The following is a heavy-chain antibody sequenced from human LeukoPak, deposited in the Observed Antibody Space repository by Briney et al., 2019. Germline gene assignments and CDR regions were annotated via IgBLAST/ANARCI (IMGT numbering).Heavy chain of an antibody. J-gene: IGHJ3*02. CDR1: GGSISSSSYY. CDR3: ARPRDYDFWSGSPSWSDAFDI. CDR2: IYYSGST. D-gene: IGHD3-3*01. Sequence: SETLSLTCTVSGGSISSSSYYWGWIRQPPGKGLEWIGSIYYSGSTYYNPSLESRVTISVDTSKNQFSLKLSSVTAADTAVYYCARPRDYDFWSGSPSWSDAFDIWGQGTMVTVSS. V-gene: IGHV4-39*01.